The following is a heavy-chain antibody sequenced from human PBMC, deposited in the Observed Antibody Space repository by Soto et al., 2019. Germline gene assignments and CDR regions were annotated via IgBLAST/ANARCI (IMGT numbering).Heavy chain of an antibody. CDR3: ARQLSGSGILTGGRVHYYYYGMDV. CDR2: ISAYNGNT. CDR1: GYTFTSYG. J-gene: IGHJ6*02. Sequence: QVQLVQSGAEVKKPGASVKVSCKASGYTFTSYGISWVRQAPGQGLEWMGWISAYNGNTNYAQKLQGRVTMNTDTSTSTAYMELRSLRSDDTAVYYCARQLSGSGILTGGRVHYYYYGMDVWGQGTTVTVSS. D-gene: IGHD3-9*01. V-gene: IGHV1-18*01.